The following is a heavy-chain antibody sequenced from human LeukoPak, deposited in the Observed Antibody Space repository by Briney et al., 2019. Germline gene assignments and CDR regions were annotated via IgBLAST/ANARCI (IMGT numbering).Heavy chain of an antibody. V-gene: IGHV3-23*01. CDR2: ISGSGGST. J-gene: IGHJ4*02. CDR3: AKAPYYDFWSGYYS. CDR1: GFTFSSYA. Sequence: GGSLRLSCAASGFTFSSYAMNWVRQAPGKGLEWVSGISGSGGSTYYADSVKGRFTISRDNSKNTLYLQMSSLRAEDTAVYYCAKAPYYDFWSGYYSWGQGTLVTVSS. D-gene: IGHD3-3*01.